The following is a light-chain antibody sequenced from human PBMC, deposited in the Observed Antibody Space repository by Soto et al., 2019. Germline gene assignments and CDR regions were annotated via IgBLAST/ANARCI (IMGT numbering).Light chain of an antibody. Sequence: DIQMTQSPSNLSASVGDRVTITCRTSQSISSWLAWYQQKPGKASKLLIYDASSLESVVPSRFSGSGSGTEFTLTISSLQPDDFATYYCQQYNSYSGTFGQGTKVDIK. J-gene: IGKJ1*01. CDR1: QSISSW. CDR2: DAS. V-gene: IGKV1-5*01. CDR3: QQYNSYSGT.